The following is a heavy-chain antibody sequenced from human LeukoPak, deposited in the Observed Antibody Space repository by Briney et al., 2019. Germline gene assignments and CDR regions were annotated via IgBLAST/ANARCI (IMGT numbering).Heavy chain of an antibody. Sequence: ASVKVSCKASGGTFSSYAISWVRQAPRQGLEWMGRIIPILGIANYAQKFQGRVTITADKSTSTAYMELSSLRAEDTALYYCAKDPYSSGRGPFDYWGQGTLVTDSS. D-gene: IGHD6-19*01. CDR2: IIPILGIA. CDR1: GGTFSSYA. J-gene: IGHJ4*02. CDR3: AKDPYSSGRGPFDY. V-gene: IGHV1-69*04.